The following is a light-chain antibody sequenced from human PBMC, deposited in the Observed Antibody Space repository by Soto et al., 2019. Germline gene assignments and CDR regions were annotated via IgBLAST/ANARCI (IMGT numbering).Light chain of an antibody. J-gene: IGKJ1*01. CDR2: AAS. V-gene: IGKV3-20*01. CDR1: QSVGTTY. Sequence: EVVLTQSPGTLSLSPGERATLSCRASQSVGTTYLAWFQQKPGQAPRLLIYAASSRATGIPDRFSGSGSGTDFTLTISRLEPEDVAMYYCQQCGDSPWTFGQGTKVEIK. CDR3: QQCGDSPWT.